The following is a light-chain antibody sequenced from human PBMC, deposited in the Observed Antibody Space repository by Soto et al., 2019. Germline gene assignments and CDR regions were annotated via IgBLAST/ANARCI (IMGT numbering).Light chain of an antibody. J-gene: IGKJ1*01. V-gene: IGKV3-15*01. CDR2: DAS. Sequence: EVLMTQSPATLSVSPGERATLSCRASQSVSGKLAWYQQKPGQAPRLLIYDASTRATGIPARFSGSGSGTEFTLTISRLQSEDFAVYYCQQYNSWPETFGQGTKVDIK. CDR3: QQYNSWPET. CDR1: QSVSGK.